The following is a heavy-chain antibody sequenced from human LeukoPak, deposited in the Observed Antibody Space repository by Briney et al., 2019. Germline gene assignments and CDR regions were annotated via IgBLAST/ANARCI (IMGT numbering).Heavy chain of an antibody. CDR1: GGSISSSSYY. V-gene: IGHV4-39*01. D-gene: IGHD2-2*01. CDR3: ARQREYQLLQCYFDY. J-gene: IGHJ4*02. CDR2: IYYSGST. Sequence: SETLSLTCTVSGGSISSSSYYWGWIRQPPGKGLEWIGSIYYSGSTYYNPSLKSRVTISVDTSKNQFSLKLSSVTAADTAVYYCARQREYQLLQCYFDYWGQGTLVTVSS.